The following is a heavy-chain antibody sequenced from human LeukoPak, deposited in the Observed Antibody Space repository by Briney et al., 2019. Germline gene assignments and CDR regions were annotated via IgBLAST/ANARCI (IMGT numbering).Heavy chain of an antibody. Sequence: SETLSLSCTVSGGSISSYYWSWIRQPPGKGLEWIGYIYYSRSTNYNPSLKSRVTISVDTSKNQFSLKLSSVTAADTAVYYCARGHDYYDSSGYYYEGGGDLYYFDYWGQGTLVTVSS. J-gene: IGHJ4*02. CDR1: GGSISSYY. D-gene: IGHD3-22*01. CDR3: ARGHDYYDSSGYYYEGGGDLYYFDY. CDR2: IYYSRST. V-gene: IGHV4-59*01.